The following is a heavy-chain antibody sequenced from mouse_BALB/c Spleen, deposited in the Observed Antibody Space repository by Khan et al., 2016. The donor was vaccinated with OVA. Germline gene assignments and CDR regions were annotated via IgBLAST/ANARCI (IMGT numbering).Heavy chain of an antibody. V-gene: IGHV9-3-1*01. CDR2: INTYTGEP. J-gene: IGHJ3*01. CDR3: ARSNGNYWFAY. Sequence: QVQLQQSGPELKKPGETVKISCKASGYTLTNYGMNWVKQAPGKGLKWMGWINTYTGEPTYAEDFKGRIAFSLETSASTAYLQINNLKNEDTATYLCARSNGNYWFAYWGQGTLVTVSA. D-gene: IGHD2-1*01. CDR1: GYTLTNYG.